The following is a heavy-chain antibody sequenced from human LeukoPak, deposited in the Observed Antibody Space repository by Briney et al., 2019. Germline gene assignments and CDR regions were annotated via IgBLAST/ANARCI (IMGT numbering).Heavy chain of an antibody. J-gene: IGHJ4*01. V-gene: IGHV4-34*01. CDR3: ARESANYYDSSAYYARDY. CDR2: INHSGST. Sequence: SETLSLTCAVYGGSFSGYYWSWIRQPPGKGLEGIGEINHSGSTNYNPSLKSRVIISVDTSKNQFSLKLSSVTAADTAVYYWARESANYYDSSAYYARDYWGQGTLVTASS. CDR1: GGSFSGYY. D-gene: IGHD3-22*01.